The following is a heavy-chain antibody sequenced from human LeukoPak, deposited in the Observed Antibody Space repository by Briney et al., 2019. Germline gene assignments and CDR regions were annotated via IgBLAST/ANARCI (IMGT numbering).Heavy chain of an antibody. D-gene: IGHD2-15*01. V-gene: IGHV1-46*03. CDR3: ARDLYCSGGSCLYYFDY. CDR1: GYTFPSYY. CDR2: INPSGGST. Sequence: ASVKVSCKASGYTFPSYYMHWVRQAPGKGLEWMGIINPSGGSTSYAQKFQGRVTMTRDTSTSTVYMELSSLRSEDTAVYYCARDLYCSGGSCLYYFDYWGQGTLVTVSS. J-gene: IGHJ4*02.